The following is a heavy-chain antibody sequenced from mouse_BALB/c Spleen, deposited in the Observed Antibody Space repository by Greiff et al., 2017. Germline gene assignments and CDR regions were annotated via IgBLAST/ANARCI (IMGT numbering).Heavy chain of an antibody. J-gene: IGHJ4*01. V-gene: IGHV1-80*01. CDR2: IYPGDGDT. CDR3: ARFTTVLPYAMDY. D-gene: IGHD1-1*01. CDR1: GYAFSSYW. Sequence: QVQLKQSGAELVRPGSSVKISCKASGYAFSSYWMNWVKQRPGQGLEWIGQIYPGDGDTNYNGKFKGKATLTADKSSSTAYMQLSSLTSEDSAVYFCARFTTVLPYAMDYWGQGTSVTVSS.